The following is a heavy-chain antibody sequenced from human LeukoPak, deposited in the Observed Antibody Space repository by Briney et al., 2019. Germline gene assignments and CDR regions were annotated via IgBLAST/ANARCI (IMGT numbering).Heavy chain of an antibody. CDR1: GGSISSGDYY. D-gene: IGHD3-16*01. V-gene: IGHV4-30-4*01. CDR3: ARAKGDYFDY. Sequence: SETLSLTCTVSGGSISSGDYYWSWIRQPPGKGLEWIGYIYYSGSTYYSPSLKRRLTISVDTSKNQFSLRLSSVTAADTAVYYCARAKGDYFDYWGQGTLVTVSS. J-gene: IGHJ4*02. CDR2: IYYSGST.